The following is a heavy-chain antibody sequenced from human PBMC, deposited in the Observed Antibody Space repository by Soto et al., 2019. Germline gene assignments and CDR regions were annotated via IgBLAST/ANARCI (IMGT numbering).Heavy chain of an antibody. D-gene: IGHD1-26*01. V-gene: IGHV4-59*01. CDR1: GGSISSYY. CDR2: IYYSGST. J-gene: IGHJ4*02. CDR3: ARDHPRWGYY. Sequence: PSETLSLTCTVSGGSISSYYWSWIRQPPGKGLEWIGYIYYSGSTNYNPSLKSRVTISVDTSKNQLSLKLSSVTVADTAVYYCARDHPRWGYYWGQGTLVTVSS.